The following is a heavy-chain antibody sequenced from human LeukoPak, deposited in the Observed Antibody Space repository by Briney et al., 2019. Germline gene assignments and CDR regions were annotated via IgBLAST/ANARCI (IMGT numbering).Heavy chain of an antibody. CDR1: GGSFSGYY. CDR3: ARSRGYSGYDLGY. CDR2: INHSGST. D-gene: IGHD5-12*01. V-gene: IGHV4-34*01. Sequence: SETLSLTCAVYGGSFSGYYWSWIRQPPGKGLEWIGEINHSGSTNYNPSLKSRVTISVDTSKNQFSLKLSSVTAADTAVYYCARSRGYSGYDLGYWGQGTLVTVSS. J-gene: IGHJ4*02.